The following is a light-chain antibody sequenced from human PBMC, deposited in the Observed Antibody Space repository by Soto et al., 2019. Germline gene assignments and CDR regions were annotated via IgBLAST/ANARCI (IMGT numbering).Light chain of an antibody. CDR1: STDFVSYNR. CDR2: EVR. CDR3: SLYTSENTYV. Sequence: QSVLTQPPSVSGSPGQSVTISCTGTSTDFVSYNRVSWYQQPPGTAPKLMIYEVRKRPSGVPDRFSGSKSGNTASLTISGLQAADEADYYCSLYTSENTYVFGTGTKVTVL. V-gene: IGLV2-18*01. J-gene: IGLJ1*01.